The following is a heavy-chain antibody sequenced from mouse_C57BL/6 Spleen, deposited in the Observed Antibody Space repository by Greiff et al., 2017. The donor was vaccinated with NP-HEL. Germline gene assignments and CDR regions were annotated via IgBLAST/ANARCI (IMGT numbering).Heavy chain of an antibody. J-gene: IGHJ1*03. CDR1: GYTFTSYW. CDR3: ARGAGITTVVNWYFDV. CDR2: IHPNSGST. Sequence: QVQLQQPGAELVKPGASVKLSCKASGYTFTSYWMHWVKQRPGQGLEWIGMIHPNSGSTNYNEKFKSKATLTVDKSSSTAYMQLSSLTSEDSAVYYCARGAGITTVVNWYFDVWGTGTTVTVSS. D-gene: IGHD1-1*01. V-gene: IGHV1-64*01.